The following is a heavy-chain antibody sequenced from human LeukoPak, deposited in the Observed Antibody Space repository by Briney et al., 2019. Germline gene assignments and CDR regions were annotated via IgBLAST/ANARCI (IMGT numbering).Heavy chain of an antibody. CDR1: GGSISSYY. Sequence: PSETLSLTCTVSGGSISSYYWSWILQPAGKGLEWIGRIYTSGSTNYNPSLKSRVTMSVDTSKNQFSLKLSSVTAADTAVYYCARGGLVVVVAATQDLDYYGMDVWGQGTTVTVSS. CDR3: ARGGLVVVVAATQDLDYYGMDV. V-gene: IGHV4-4*07. CDR2: IYTSGST. D-gene: IGHD2-15*01. J-gene: IGHJ6*02.